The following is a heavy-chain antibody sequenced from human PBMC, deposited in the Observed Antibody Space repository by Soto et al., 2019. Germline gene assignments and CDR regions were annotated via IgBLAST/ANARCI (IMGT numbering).Heavy chain of an antibody. CDR2: IYPGDSDT. V-gene: IGHV5-51*01. CDR1: GYSFTSYW. J-gene: IGHJ4*02. Sequence: PGESLKISCKGSGYSFTSYWISWVRQMPGKGLEWMGIIYPGDSDTRYRPSFQGQVTISADKSINTAYLQWSSLKASDTAMYYCARHVGPSNKQLDYWGQGTLVTVSS. CDR3: ARHVGPSNKQLDY. D-gene: IGHD1-1*01.